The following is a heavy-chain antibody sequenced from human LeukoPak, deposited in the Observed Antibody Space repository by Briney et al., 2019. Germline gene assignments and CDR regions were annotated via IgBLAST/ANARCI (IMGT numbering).Heavy chain of an antibody. CDR3: ARDPRDWMNWSDP. CDR2: IIPIFGTA. CDR1: GYTFTSYG. Sequence: SAKVSCKASGYTFTSYGISWVRQAPGQGLEWMGGIIPIFGTANYAQKFQGRVTITADESTSTAYMELSSLRSEDTAVYYCARDPRDWMNWSDPWGQGTLVTVSS. J-gene: IGHJ5*02. V-gene: IGHV1-69*13. D-gene: IGHD1-1*01.